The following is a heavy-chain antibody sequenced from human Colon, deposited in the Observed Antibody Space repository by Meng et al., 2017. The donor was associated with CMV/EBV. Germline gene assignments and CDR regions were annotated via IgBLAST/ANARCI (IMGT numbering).Heavy chain of an antibody. CDR2: INSDGSST. CDR1: GFTFSSYW. CDR3: GRGGGDFWSGYYYYYGMDV. D-gene: IGHD3-3*01. J-gene: IGHJ6*02. V-gene: IGHV3-74*01. Sequence: GESLKISCAASGFTFSSYWMHWVRQAPGKGLVWVSRINSDGSSTSYADSVKGRFTISRDNAKNTLYLQMNSLRAEDTDVYYCGRGGGDFWSGYYYYYGMDVWGQGTTVTVSS.